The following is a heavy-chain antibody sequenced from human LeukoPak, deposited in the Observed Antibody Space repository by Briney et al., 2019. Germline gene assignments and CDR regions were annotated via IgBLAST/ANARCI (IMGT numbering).Heavy chain of an antibody. CDR1: GFTFSSYG. D-gene: IGHD6-19*01. Sequence: AWGSLRLSSAASGFTFSSYGMSWVRQVPGKGLEWVSAISGSGGSTYYADSVKGRFTISRDNSKNTLFLQMNSLRPEDTAVYYCATEQWLDGNAFDIWGQGTMVTVPS. V-gene: IGHV3-23*01. J-gene: IGHJ3*02. CDR2: ISGSGGST. CDR3: ATEQWLDGNAFDI.